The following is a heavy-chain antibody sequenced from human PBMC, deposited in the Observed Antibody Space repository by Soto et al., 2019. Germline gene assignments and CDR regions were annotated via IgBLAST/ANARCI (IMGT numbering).Heavy chain of an antibody. V-gene: IGHV3-30*18. J-gene: IGHJ4*02. D-gene: IGHD2-15*01. Sequence: QVQLVESGGGVVQPGRSPRLYCAASGITFRNFGMHWVRQAPGKGLEWVAAISSDGSDKYYSDSVEGRFTISRDNSKNTLFLQMNSLRVEDTAVYYCAKGSEVARQELDYWGQGTLVTVSS. CDR1: GITFRNFG. CDR3: AKGSEVARQELDY. CDR2: ISSDGSDK.